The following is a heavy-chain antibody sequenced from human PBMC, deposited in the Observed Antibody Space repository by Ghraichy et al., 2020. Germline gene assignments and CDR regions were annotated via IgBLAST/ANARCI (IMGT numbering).Heavy chain of an antibody. Sequence: LTCAASGFTFSSYRMNWVRQAPGKGLEWVSFISSSSSYIDYADSVKGRFTISRDNAKNSLYLQMNSLRAEDTAVYYCARDPGYCSGGRCYLEQFDFWGQGTLVTVSS. CDR3: ARDPGYCSGGRCYLEQFDF. CDR1: GFTFSSYR. J-gene: IGHJ4*02. CDR2: ISSSSSYI. V-gene: IGHV3-21*01. D-gene: IGHD2-15*01.